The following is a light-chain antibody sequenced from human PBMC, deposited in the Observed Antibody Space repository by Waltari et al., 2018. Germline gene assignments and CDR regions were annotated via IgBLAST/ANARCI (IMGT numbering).Light chain of an antibody. J-gene: IGKJ4*01. CDR2: GAP. Sequence: EIVMTQSPATLSVSSGERATLSCRASQSVSSNLAWYQQRPGQATRLLIYGAPTRATGIPARFSGSGSETEFTLTISSLQSEDFAVYYCQQYNNWSRLTFGGGTKVEIK. CDR3: QQYNNWSRLT. CDR1: QSVSSN. V-gene: IGKV3-15*01.